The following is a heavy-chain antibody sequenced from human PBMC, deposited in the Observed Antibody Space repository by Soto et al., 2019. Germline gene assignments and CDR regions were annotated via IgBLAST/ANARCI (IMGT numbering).Heavy chain of an antibody. CDR1: GFTFSSYG. J-gene: IGHJ6*02. V-gene: IGHV3-30*18. CDR2: ISYDGSNK. Sequence: PGGSLRLSSATSGFTFSSYGIHWVRQAPGKGLEWVAVISYDGSNKYYADSVKGRFTISRDNSKNTLYLQMNSLRAEDTAVYYCAKDQMVRGVIITGYYYYGMDVWGQGTTVTVSS. CDR3: AKDQMVRGVIITGYYYYGMDV. D-gene: IGHD3-10*01.